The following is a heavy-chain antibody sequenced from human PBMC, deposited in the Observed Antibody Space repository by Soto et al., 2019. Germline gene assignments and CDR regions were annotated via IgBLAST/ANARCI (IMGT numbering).Heavy chain of an antibody. CDR1: GFSLSTSGVG. CDR2: IYWDDDK. J-gene: IGHJ5*02. V-gene: IGHV2-5*02. CDR3: ARQVRYCSGNGCPSLCDP. Sequence: QITLKESGPTLVKPTQTLTLTCTFSGFSLSTSGVGVGWIRQPPGKALEWLALIYWDDDKRYSPSLKTRLSITKDTSKKQVVVTMTNMDPVDTATYYCARQVRYCSGNGCPSLCDPWGQGTLVTVSS. D-gene: IGHD2-15*01.